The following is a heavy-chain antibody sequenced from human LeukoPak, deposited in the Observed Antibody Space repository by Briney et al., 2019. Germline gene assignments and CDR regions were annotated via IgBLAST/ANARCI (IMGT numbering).Heavy chain of an antibody. V-gene: IGHV4-30-4*01. CDR2: IYYSGST. CDR3: ARARMATITTLYDY. CDR1: GGSISSGDYY. J-gene: IGHJ4*02. Sequence: PSETLSLTCTVSGGSISSGDYYWSWIRQPPGKGLEWIGYIYYSGSTYYNPSLKSRVTISVDTSKNQFSLKLSSETAADTAVYYCARARMATITTLYDYWGQGTLVTVSS. D-gene: IGHD5-24*01.